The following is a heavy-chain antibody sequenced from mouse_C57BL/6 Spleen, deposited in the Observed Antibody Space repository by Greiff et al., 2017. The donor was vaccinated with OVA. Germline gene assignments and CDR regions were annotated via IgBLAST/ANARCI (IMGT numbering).Heavy chain of an antibody. D-gene: IGHD3-2*02. J-gene: IGHJ2*01. CDR3: ARYPDSSGYVGYYFDY. V-gene: IGHV1-69*01. CDR1: GYTFTSYW. CDR2: IDPSDSYT. Sequence: VQLQQPGAELVMPGASVKLSCKASGYTFTSYWMHWVKQRPGQGLEWIGEIDPSDSYTNYNQKFKGKSTLTVDKSYSTAYMQLSSLTSEDSAVYYCARYPDSSGYVGYYFDYWGQGTTLTVSS.